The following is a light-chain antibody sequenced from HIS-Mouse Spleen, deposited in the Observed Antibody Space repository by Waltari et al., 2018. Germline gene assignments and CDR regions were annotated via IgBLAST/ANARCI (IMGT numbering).Light chain of an antibody. J-gene: IGLJ3*02. V-gene: IGLV1-47*01. CDR1: SSNIGSNS. CDR2: RNN. CDR3: AAWDDSLSGWV. Sequence: QSVLTQPPSASGTPGQGVTISCSGSSSNIGSNSVYWYQQLPGTAPKLPIYRNNQRPSGVPDRFSGSKSGTSASLAISGLRSEDEADYYCAAWDDSLSGWVFGGGTKLTVL.